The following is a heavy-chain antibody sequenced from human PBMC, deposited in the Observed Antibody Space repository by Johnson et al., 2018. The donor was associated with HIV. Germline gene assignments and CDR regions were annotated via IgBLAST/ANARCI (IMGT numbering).Heavy chain of an antibody. CDR2: ISYDGSNK. Sequence: QVQLVESGGGVVQPGRSLRLSCAASGFTFSNYAMHWVRQAPGKGLEWVAVISYDGSNKYYADSVKGRFTISRDNSKNTLYLQMNSLRAEDTAVYYCARGGSSTSLDAFDIWGQGTMVTVSS. D-gene: IGHD2-2*01. J-gene: IGHJ3*02. V-gene: IGHV3-30*04. CDR3: ARGGSSTSLDAFDI. CDR1: GFTFSNYA.